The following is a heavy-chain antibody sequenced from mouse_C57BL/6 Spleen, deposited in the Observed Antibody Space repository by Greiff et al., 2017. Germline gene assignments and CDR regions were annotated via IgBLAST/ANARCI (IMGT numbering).Heavy chain of an antibody. Sequence: VQLQQSGPELVKPGASVKISCKASGYTFTDYYMNWVKQSHGKSLEWIGDINPNNGGTSYNQKFKGKATLTVDKSSSTAYMELRSLTSEDSAVYYCARGYYGSSTWGFADWGQGTLVTVSA. CDR3: ARGYYGSSTWGFAD. J-gene: IGHJ3*01. V-gene: IGHV1-26*01. D-gene: IGHD1-1*01. CDR2: INPNNGGT. CDR1: GYTFTDYY.